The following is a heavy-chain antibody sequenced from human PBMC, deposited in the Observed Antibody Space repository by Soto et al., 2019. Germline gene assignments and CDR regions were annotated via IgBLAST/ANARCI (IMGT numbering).Heavy chain of an antibody. Sequence: SETLSLTCPVSGGSISSYYWSWLRKPAGQGLQWIGRIFTSGSSNYTPFLRDRVNLSVDTSKNQFSLKLSSVTAADTAVYYCARDGVYIAAAQTEYYYYHDREVWDQGTTVTV. CDR1: GGSISSYY. J-gene: IGHJ6*02. CDR3: ARDGVYIAAAQTEYYYYHDREV. CDR2: IFTSGSS. D-gene: IGHD6-13*01. V-gene: IGHV4-4*07.